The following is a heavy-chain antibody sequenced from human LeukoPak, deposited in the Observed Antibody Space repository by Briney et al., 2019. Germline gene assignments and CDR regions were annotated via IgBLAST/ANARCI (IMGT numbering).Heavy chain of an antibody. V-gene: IGHV4-4*02. Sequence: PSGTLSLTCGVSGGSISNTNWWTWVRQPPGKGLEWIGYIYYSGITKYNPSLKSRVTISVDTSKNQFSLKLISVTGADTAVYYCAGLLAHDYFDYWGQGTLVTVSS. CDR1: GGSISNTNW. J-gene: IGHJ4*02. CDR2: IYYSGIT. CDR3: AGLLAHDYFDY. D-gene: IGHD2/OR15-2a*01.